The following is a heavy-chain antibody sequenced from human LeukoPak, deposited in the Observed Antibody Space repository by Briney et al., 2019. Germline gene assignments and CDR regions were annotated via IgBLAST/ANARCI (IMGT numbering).Heavy chain of an antibody. V-gene: IGHV3-23*01. J-gene: IGHJ4*02. CDR3: AKLSAIVVPALIDY. CDR1: GFTFSSYA. CDR2: ISGSGGST. D-gene: IGHD2-2*01. Sequence: QPGGSLRLSCAASGFTFSSYAMSWVRQAPGEGLEWVSAISGSGGSTYYADSVKGRFTISRDNSKNTLYLQMNSLRAEDTAVYYCAKLSAIVVPALIDYWGQGTLVTVSS.